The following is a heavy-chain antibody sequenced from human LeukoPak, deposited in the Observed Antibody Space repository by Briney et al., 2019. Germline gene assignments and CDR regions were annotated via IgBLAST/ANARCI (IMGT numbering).Heavy chain of an antibody. D-gene: IGHD5-18*01. J-gene: IGHJ4*02. V-gene: IGHV3-11*04. CDR1: GFTFSDYY. CDR2: ISSSGSTI. CDR3: ARLGGYSYGPLSFFDY. Sequence: GGSLRLSCAASGFTFSDYYMSWIRQAPGKGLEWVSYISSSGSTIYYADSVKGRFTISRDNAKSSLYLQMNSLRAEDTAVYYCARLGGYSYGPLSFFDYWGQGTLVTVSS.